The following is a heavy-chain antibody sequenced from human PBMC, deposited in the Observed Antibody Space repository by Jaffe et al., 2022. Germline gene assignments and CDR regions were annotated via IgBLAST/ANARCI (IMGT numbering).Heavy chain of an antibody. CDR3: AKEYPYYFDY. CDR2: IRYDGSNK. Sequence: QVQLVESGGGVVQPGGSLRLSCAASGFTFSSYGMHWVRQAPGKGLEWVAFIRYDGSNKYYADSVKGRFTISRDNSKSTLYLQMNSLRPEDTAVYYCAKEYPYYFDYWGQGTLVTVSS. J-gene: IGHJ4*02. V-gene: IGHV3-30*02. CDR1: GFTFSSYG.